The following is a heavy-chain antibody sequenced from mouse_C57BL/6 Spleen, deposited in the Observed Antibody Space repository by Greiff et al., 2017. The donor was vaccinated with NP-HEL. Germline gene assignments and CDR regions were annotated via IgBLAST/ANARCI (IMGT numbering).Heavy chain of an antibody. J-gene: IGHJ2*01. V-gene: IGHV1-54*01. CDR1: GYAFTNYL. D-gene: IGHD4-1*01. Sequence: VQLQQSGAELVRPGTSVKVSCKASGYAFTNYLIEWVKQRPGQGLEWIGVINPGSGGNNYNEKFKGKATLTADKSSSTAYMQLSSLTSEDSAVYFCARDWFDYWGQGTTLTVSS. CDR3: ARDWFDY. CDR2: INPGSGGN.